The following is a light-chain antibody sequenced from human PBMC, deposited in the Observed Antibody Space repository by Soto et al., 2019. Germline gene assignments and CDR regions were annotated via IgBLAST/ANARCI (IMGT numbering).Light chain of an antibody. CDR1: SSDVGAYNY. CDR3: NSYAGTSYV. J-gene: IGLJ1*01. V-gene: IGLV2-14*01. CDR2: DVS. Sequence: ITISCTGTSSDVGAYNYVSWYQQYPGKAPKLISYDVSNRPSGVSCRFSGSKSGNTASLTISELQVEDEADYYCNSYAGTSYVFGTGTRVTVL.